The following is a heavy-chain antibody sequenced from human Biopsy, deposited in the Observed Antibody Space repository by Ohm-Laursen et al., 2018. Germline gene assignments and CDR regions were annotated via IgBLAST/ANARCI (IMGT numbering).Heavy chain of an antibody. Sequence: VASVKVSCKASGYTFAGYYLHWVRQAPGHGLKWMGWINAKTGDTNYAQKFQGRVTMTRDTSISTAYVDLSSLRSDDTAVYYCTRGGYYYDSLAYYYWFDPWGQGTLVTVSS. CDR1: GYTFAGYY. J-gene: IGHJ5*02. CDR2: INAKTGDT. V-gene: IGHV1-2*02. D-gene: IGHD3-22*01. CDR3: TRGGYYYDSLAYYYWFDP.